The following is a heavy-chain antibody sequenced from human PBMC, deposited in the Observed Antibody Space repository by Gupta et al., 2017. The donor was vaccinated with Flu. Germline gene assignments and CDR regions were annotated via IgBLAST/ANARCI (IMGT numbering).Heavy chain of an antibody. J-gene: IGHJ5*02. D-gene: IGHD3-3*01. CDR2: INPNRGGT. Sequence: TFTGYYMHWVRQAPGQGLEWMGWINPNRGGTNYAQKFQGRVTMTRDTSISTAYMELSRLRSDDTAVYYCARDGDYDFGSGYYPNWFDPWGQGTLVTVSS. CDR3: ARDGDYDFGSGYYPNWFDP. V-gene: IGHV1-2*02. CDR1: TFTGYY.